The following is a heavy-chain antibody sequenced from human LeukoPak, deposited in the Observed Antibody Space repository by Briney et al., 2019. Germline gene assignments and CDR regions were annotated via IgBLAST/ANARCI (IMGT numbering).Heavy chain of an antibody. CDR2: IYSGGSA. D-gene: IGHD5-18*01. Sequence: GGSLRLSCAASGFTVSSNYMSWVRQAPGKWLELVSVIYSGGSAYYGESVKGRFTISSDNFNNTPYLQMNRMRAEDTAVYYCARVHTAMVTFDYWGQGTLVTVSS. CDR1: GFTVSSNY. J-gene: IGHJ4*02. V-gene: IGHV3-53*01. CDR3: ARVHTAMVTFDY.